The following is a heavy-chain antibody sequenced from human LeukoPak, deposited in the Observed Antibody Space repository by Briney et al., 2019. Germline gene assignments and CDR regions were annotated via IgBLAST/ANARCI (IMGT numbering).Heavy chain of an antibody. CDR1: GGTFSSYA. CDR3: ARWSGGDYYFDY. V-gene: IGHV1-69*04. D-gene: IGHD2-21*02. CDR2: IIPILDIA. Sequence: GASVKVSCKASGGTFSSYAISWVRQAPGQGLEWMGRIIPILDIANYAQKFQGRVTITADKSTSTAYTELSSLRSEDTAVYYCARWSGGDYYFDYWGQGTLVTVSS. J-gene: IGHJ4*02.